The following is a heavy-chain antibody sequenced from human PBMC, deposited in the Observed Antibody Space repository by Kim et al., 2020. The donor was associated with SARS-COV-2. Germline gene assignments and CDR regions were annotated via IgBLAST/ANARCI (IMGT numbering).Heavy chain of an antibody. D-gene: IGHD3-10*01. CDR1: GFSVSDFY. CDR3: AREGSGDESDWFDS. Sequence: GGSLRLSCSASGFSVSDFYMSWIRQTAGGGLEWISYISISGRVTRFADSVKGRFTISRDNRKNAVFLQMDGLRVEDTAIYYCAREGSGDESDWFDSWGQGTLVTVSS. CDR2: ISISGRVT. J-gene: IGHJ5*01. V-gene: IGHV3-11*06.